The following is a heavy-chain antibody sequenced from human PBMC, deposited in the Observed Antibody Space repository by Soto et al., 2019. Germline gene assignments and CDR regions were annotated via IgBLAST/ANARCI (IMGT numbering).Heavy chain of an antibody. CDR3: AKVRGANNWANYYGLDV. CDR2: ITYDGTYA. Sequence: QEQLVESGGGVIQPGKSPRLSCEGSGFVFRDFGMYWVRQAPGQGLEWVALITYDGTYAHYLSAVKGRFTISRDDDRDTVSLQMDSLRPEDSGTYYCAKVRGANNWANYYGLDVWGQGTTVTVSS. J-gene: IGHJ6*02. V-gene: IGHV3-30*18. CDR1: GFVFRDFG. D-gene: IGHD3-10*01.